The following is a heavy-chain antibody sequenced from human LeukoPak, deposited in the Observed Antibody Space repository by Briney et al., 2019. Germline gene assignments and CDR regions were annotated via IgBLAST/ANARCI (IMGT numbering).Heavy chain of an antibody. J-gene: IGHJ6*02. CDR1: GFTFSSYD. CDR3: AREATADYYGMDV. Sequence: GGSLRLSCAASGFTFSSYDMHWVRQATGKGLEWVSAIGTAGDTYYVGSVKGRFTISRENAKNSLYLQMNSLRAGDTAAYYCAREATADYYGMDVWGQGTTVTVSS. V-gene: IGHV3-13*01. CDR2: IGTAGDT.